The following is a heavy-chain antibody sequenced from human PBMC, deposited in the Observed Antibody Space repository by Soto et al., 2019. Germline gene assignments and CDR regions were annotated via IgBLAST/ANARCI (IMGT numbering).Heavy chain of an antibody. CDR3: ARMIAARRYYYGMDV. D-gene: IGHD6-6*01. J-gene: IGHJ6*02. Sequence: SVKVSCKASGGTFSSYAISWVRQAPGQGLEWMGGIIPIFGTANYAQKFQGRVTITADESTSTAYMELSSLRSEDTAVYYCARMIAARRYYYGMDVWGQGTTVTVSS. V-gene: IGHV1-69*13. CDR1: GGTFSSYA. CDR2: IIPIFGTA.